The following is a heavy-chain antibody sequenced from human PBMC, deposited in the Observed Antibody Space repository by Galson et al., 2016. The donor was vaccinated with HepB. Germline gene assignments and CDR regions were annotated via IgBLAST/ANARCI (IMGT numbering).Heavy chain of an antibody. Sequence: SVKVSCKASGFTFTNYFLHWVRQAPGQGLEWMGWINPNSGDTNYAQIFQGRVTLTRDASIRTVYMELSRLRFDDTAIFYCARLMSGDYGGGWFDSWGQGTLVAVSS. CDR3: ARLMSGDYGGGWFDS. V-gene: IGHV1-2*02. D-gene: IGHD4-17*01. CDR1: GFTFTNYF. CDR2: INPNSGDT. J-gene: IGHJ5*01.